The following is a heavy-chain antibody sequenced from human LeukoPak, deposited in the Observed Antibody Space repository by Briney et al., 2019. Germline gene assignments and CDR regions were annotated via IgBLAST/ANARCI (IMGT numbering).Heavy chain of an antibody. Sequence: SVKVSCKASGGTFNNYAISWVRQAPGQGLEWMGGIIPIFGTSNYAQKFQGRVTITADESTSTAYMELSSLRSADTAVYYCARGRNGLLWFGELLSWGQGTLVTVSS. CDR3: ARGRNGLLWFGELLS. CDR1: GGTFNNYA. J-gene: IGHJ5*02. CDR2: IIPIFGTS. D-gene: IGHD3-10*01. V-gene: IGHV1-69*13.